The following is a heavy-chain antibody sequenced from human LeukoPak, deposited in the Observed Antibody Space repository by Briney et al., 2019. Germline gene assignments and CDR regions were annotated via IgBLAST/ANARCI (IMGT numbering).Heavy chain of an antibody. D-gene: IGHD3-3*01. Sequence: PSETLSLTCAVYGGSFSGYYWSWIRQPPGKGLEWIGEINHSGSTNYNPSLKSRVTISVDTSKNQFSLKLSSVTAADTAVYYCARVPIFGVVTPSLYYYYYYGMDVWGQGTTVTVSS. CDR2: INHSGST. V-gene: IGHV4-34*01. CDR1: GGSFSGYY. J-gene: IGHJ6*02. CDR3: ARVPIFGVVTPSLYYYYYYGMDV.